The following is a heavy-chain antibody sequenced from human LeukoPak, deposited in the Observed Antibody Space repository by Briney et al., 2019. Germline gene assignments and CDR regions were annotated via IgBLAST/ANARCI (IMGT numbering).Heavy chain of an antibody. CDR1: GFTFSSYW. J-gene: IGHJ4*02. CDR2: IKQDGSEK. V-gene: IGHV3-7*01. D-gene: IGHD3-9*01. Sequence: GGALRLSCAASGFTFSSYWMSWVRQAPGKGLEWVANIKQDGSEKYYVDSVKGRFTISRDNAKNSLYLQMNSLRAEDTAVYYCARDPEWHDILTGYYGYWGQGTLVTVSS. CDR3: ARDPEWHDILTGYYGY.